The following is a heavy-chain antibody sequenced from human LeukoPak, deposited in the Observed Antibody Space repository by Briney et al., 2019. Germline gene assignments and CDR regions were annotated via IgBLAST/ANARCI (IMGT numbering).Heavy chain of an antibody. J-gene: IGHJ4*02. D-gene: IGHD4-17*01. Sequence: PSETLSLTCAVSGYSISSGSYWGWIRQPPGKGLEWIGNMFHSGDTYHNPSLKSRVTISADTSKNQFSLKLPSVTAADTAVYYCAKVGAYGDYARHDYWGQGTLVTVSS. CDR1: GYSISSGSY. CDR3: AKVGAYGDYARHDY. V-gene: IGHV4-38-2*01. CDR2: MFHSGDT.